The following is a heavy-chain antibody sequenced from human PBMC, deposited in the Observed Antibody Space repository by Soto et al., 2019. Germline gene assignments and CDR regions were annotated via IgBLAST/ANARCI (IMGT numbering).Heavy chain of an antibody. CDR2: LNASNGNT. V-gene: IGHV1-3*01. CDR3: AKALGLYSFDS. D-gene: IGHD3-16*01. Sequence: QVQLVQSGAEVKKPGASVKVSCKASGYTFTSYAMHWVRQAPGQRLEWMGWLNASNGNTKYSQKYQGRVNITRDTSASTAYMELSSLRYEDTAVYYYAKALGLYSFDSWGQGTLVTVSS. CDR1: GYTFTSYA. J-gene: IGHJ4*02.